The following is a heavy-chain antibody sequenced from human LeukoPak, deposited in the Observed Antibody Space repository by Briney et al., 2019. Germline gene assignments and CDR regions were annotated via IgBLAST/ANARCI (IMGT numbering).Heavy chain of an antibody. CDR3: TRDLHTVIPPGGIDY. D-gene: IGHD4-17*01. CDR2: ITETSHV. J-gene: IGHJ4*02. CDR1: GFTFSAYS. Sequence: GGSLRLSCAASGFTFSAYSMNRVRQAPGKGLEWVSSITETSHVYYAESVKGRFTISRDNAKNLVFLQIKSLRVEDTAVYFCTRDLHTVIPPGGIDYWGQGTPVTVSS. V-gene: IGHV3-21*01.